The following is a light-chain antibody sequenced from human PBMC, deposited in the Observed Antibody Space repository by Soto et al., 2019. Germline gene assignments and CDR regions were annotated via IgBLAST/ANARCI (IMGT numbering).Light chain of an antibody. CDR3: QQYNSYPT. Sequence: DIQMTQSPSTLSASVGDRVTITCRASQSISSWLAWYQQKPGKAPKLLIYKASSLESGDPSRFSGSGSGTEFTLTTSSLQPDDFATYYCQQYNSYPTFGQGTRLEIK. CDR1: QSISSW. CDR2: KAS. V-gene: IGKV1-5*03. J-gene: IGKJ5*01.